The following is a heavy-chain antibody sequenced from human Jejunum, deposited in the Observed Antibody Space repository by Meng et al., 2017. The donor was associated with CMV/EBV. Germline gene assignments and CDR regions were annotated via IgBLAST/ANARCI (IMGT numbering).Heavy chain of an antibody. Sequence: SGFTFRTSLMHWVRQAPGKGLEWVAVIWSDGSSQYYADSVEGRFTISRDNSKNTLYLQMNSLRVEDTAVYYCAKGMSWGTNSYHFDLWGRGSLVTVSS. CDR3: AKGMSWGTNSYHFDL. CDR2: IWSDGSSQ. CDR1: GFTFRTSL. D-gene: IGHD4/OR15-4a*01. V-gene: IGHV3-33*06. J-gene: IGHJ2*01.